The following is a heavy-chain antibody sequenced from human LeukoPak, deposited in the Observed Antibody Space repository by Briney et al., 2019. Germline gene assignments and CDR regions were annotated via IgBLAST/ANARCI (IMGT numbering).Heavy chain of an antibody. CDR1: GFTVSSNH. Sequence: PGGSLRLSCAASGFTVSSNHMSWVRQAPGKGLEWVSVIYSGGSTYYADSVEGRFTISRDNSKNTLYLQMNSLRAEDTAVYYCARVWSRIVGATTSSVYWGQGTLVTVSS. CDR2: IYSGGST. J-gene: IGHJ4*02. D-gene: IGHD1-26*01. CDR3: ARVWSRIVGATTSSVY. V-gene: IGHV3-53*01.